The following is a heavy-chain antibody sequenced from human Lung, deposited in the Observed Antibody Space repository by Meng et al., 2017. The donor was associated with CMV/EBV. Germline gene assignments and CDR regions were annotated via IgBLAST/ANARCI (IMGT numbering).Heavy chain of an antibody. CDR2: IYHSGST. CDR3: ASFPPPGKQWLVTDY. J-gene: IGHJ4*02. Sequence: GQLQGSGPGSGKPSGTLSLTCAVSGGSISSRNWWSWVRQPPGKGLEWIGEIYHSGSTNYNPSLKSRVTISVDKSKNQFSLKLSSVTAADTAVYYCASFPPPGKQWLVTDYWGQGTLVTVSS. CDR1: GGSISSRNW. V-gene: IGHV4-4*02. D-gene: IGHD6-19*01.